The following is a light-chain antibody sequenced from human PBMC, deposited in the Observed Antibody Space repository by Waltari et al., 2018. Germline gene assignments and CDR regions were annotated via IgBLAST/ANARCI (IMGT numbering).Light chain of an antibody. J-gene: IGLJ3*02. V-gene: IGLV8-61*01. CDR3: VLYMGSGPWV. CDR1: SGSVSTSYY. Sequence: QTVVTQEPSFSVSPGGTVTLTCGLSSGSVSTSYYPSWYQQTPGQAPRTLIYSTNTRPSGVPDRFSGSILGNKAALTITGAQADDESDYYCVLYMGSGPWVFGGGTKLTVL. CDR2: STN.